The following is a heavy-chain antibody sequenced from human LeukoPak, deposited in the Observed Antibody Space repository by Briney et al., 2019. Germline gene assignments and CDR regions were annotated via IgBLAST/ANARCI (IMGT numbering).Heavy chain of an antibody. CDR2: IYYSGST. V-gene: IGHV4-39*01. CDR1: GGSISSSSYY. D-gene: IGHD3-10*01. J-gene: IGHJ4*02. CDR3: ARRRNYYGSEIFDY. Sequence: SETLSLTCTVSGGSISSSSYYWGWIRQPPGKGLEWIGSIYYSGSTYYNPSLKSRVTISVDTSKNQFSLKLSSVTAADTAVYYCARRRNYYGSEIFDYWGQGTLVTVSS.